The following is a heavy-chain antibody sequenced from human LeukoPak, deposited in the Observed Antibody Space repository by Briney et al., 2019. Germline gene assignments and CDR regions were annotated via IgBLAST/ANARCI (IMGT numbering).Heavy chain of an antibody. Sequence: ASVKVSCKASGYTFTSYHMHWVRQAPGQGLEWMGWMNPNSGNTGYAQKFQGRVTMTRNTSISTAYMELSSLRSEDTAVYYCARGLICRYFDWLSLNYYYYYMDVWGKGTTVTISS. J-gene: IGHJ6*03. D-gene: IGHD3-9*01. CDR1: GYTFTSYH. V-gene: IGHV1-8*02. CDR3: ARGLICRYFDWLSLNYYYYYMDV. CDR2: MNPNSGNT.